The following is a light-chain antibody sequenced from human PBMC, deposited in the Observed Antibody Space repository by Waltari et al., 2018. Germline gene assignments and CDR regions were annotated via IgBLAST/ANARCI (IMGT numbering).Light chain of an antibody. CDR3: QQYYSTPYT. Sequence: DIVMTQSPDSLAVSLGVRATINCKSSQSVLYSSNNKNYLAWYQQKPGQPPKLLIYWASTREVGVPDRFSGSGSGTDFTLTISSLQAEDVAVYYCQQYYSTPYTFGQGTKLEIK. J-gene: IGKJ2*01. CDR1: QSVLYSSNNKNY. V-gene: IGKV4-1*01. CDR2: WAS.